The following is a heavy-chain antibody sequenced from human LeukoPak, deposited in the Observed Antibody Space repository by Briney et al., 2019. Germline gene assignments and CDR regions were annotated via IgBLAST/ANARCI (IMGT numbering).Heavy chain of an antibody. CDR2: IYYSGST. V-gene: IGHV4-59*01. D-gene: IGHD3-22*01. CDR3: ARVGYDSSGYLYGMDV. Sequence: PSETLSLTCTVSGGSISSYYWSWIRQPPGKGLEWIGCIYYSGSTNYNPSLKSRVTISVDTSKNQFSLKLCSVTAADTAVYYCARVGYDSSGYLYGMDVWGQGTTVTVSS. J-gene: IGHJ6*02. CDR1: GGSISSYY.